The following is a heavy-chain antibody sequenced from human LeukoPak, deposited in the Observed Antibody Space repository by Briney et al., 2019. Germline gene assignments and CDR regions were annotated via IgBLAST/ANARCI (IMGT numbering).Heavy chain of an antibody. D-gene: IGHD6-13*01. V-gene: IGHV3-33*06. CDR1: GFTFSSYG. CDR2: IWYDGSNK. J-gene: IGHJ5*02. Sequence: PGRSLRLSCAASGFTFSSYGMHWVRQAPGKGLEWVAVIWYDGSNKYYADSVKGRFTTSRDNSKNTLYLQMNSLRAEDTAVYYCAKGLQQLVMWFDPWGQGTLVTVSS. CDR3: AKGLQQLVMWFDP.